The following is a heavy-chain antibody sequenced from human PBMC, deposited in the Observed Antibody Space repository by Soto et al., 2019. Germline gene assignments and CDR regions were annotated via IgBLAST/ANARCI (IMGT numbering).Heavy chain of an antibody. Sequence: PSETLSLTCTVSGGSISNYYWSWIRQPPGKGLEWIGYIYYSGSTNYNPSLKSRVTISVDTSKNQFSLKLSSVTAADTAVYYCARDPGYSSSWYKNYYYGMDVWGQGTTVTVSS. J-gene: IGHJ6*02. V-gene: IGHV4-59*01. CDR2: IYYSGST. CDR1: GGSISNYY. D-gene: IGHD6-13*01. CDR3: ARDPGYSSSWYKNYYYGMDV.